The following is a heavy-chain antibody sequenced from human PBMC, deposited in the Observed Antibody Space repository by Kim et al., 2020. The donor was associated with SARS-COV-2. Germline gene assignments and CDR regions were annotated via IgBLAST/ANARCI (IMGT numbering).Heavy chain of an antibody. Sequence: GGSLRLSCAASGFTFSSYGMHWVRQAPGKGLEWVAVIWYDGSNKYYADSAKGRFTISRDNSKNTLYLQMNSLRAEDTAVYYCARDEGFNDYGGHWGQGTLVTVS. V-gene: IGHV3-33*01. J-gene: IGHJ4*02. CDR2: IWYDGSNK. D-gene: IGHD4-17*01. CDR3: ARDEGFNDYGGH. CDR1: GFTFSSYG.